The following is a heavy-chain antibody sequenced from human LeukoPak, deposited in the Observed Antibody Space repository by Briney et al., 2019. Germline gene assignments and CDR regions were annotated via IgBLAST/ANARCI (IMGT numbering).Heavy chain of an antibody. Sequence: GGSLRLSCAASGFTFSSYGMHWVRQAPGKGLEWVSSIFQGGGEIHYADSVRGRFTISRGNSKSTLFLQMNSLRAEDTAIYYCATYRQVLLPFEAWGQGTLVTVSS. CDR2: IFQGGGEI. D-gene: IGHD5-18*01. V-gene: IGHV3-NL1*01. J-gene: IGHJ5*02. CDR3: ATYRQVLLPFEA. CDR1: GFTFSSYG.